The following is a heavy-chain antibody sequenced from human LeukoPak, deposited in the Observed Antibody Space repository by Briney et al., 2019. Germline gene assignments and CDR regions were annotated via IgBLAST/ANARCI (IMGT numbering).Heavy chain of an antibody. CDR3: ARDGHVSSGAYYPDFDY. D-gene: IGHD3-10*01. Sequence: GGSLRLSCAASLFTLSSDGMRWGRQAPGKGLEWVAVIFYDGSNEYYADSVKGRFTISRDNSKNSLYLLMSSLRAEDTAVYYCARDGHVSSGAYYPDFDYWGQGTLVTVSS. CDR2: IFYDGSNE. CDR1: LFTLSSDG. J-gene: IGHJ4*02. V-gene: IGHV3-33*01.